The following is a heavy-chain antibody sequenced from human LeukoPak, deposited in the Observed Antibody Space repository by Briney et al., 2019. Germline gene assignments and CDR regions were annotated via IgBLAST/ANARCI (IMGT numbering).Heavy chain of an antibody. J-gene: IGHJ3*02. CDR3: ARDEPEVHFHAFES. CDR2: INLSDGST. CDR1: GYTFTSYY. V-gene: IGHV1-46*01. Sequence: ASVKVSCRASGYTFTSYYMHWVRQAPGQGLEWMGIINLSDGSTGYAQKFQGRVTMTRDTSTSTVYMELSSLRSEDTAVYYCARDEPEVHFHAFESWGQGTIVTVSS.